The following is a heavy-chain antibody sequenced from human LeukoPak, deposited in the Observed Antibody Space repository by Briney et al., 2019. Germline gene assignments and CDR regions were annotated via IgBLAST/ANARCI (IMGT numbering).Heavy chain of an antibody. CDR1: GFTFGGYG. J-gene: IGHJ4*02. CDR2: IAYDGSRA. D-gene: IGHD1-14*01. V-gene: IGHV3-33*01. Sequence: GGSLRLSCAGSGFTFGGYGMHWFRQTPGEGLEWVAVIAYDGSRAFYADSVKGRFTISRDNSKNTMSVQMDDLRAEDTAVYYCTRYNNDHFDYWGQGTLVTVSS. CDR3: TRYNNDHFDY.